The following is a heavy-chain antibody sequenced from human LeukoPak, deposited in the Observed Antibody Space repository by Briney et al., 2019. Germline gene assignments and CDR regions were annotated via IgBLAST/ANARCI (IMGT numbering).Heavy chain of an antibody. CDR3: ARVGEYYDYYFDY. V-gene: IGHV4-59*01. Sequence: SKTLSLTCTVSGGSISRYYWSWIRQPPGKGLEWIGYIYYSGNTNYNPSLKSRVTISVDTSKNQFSLKLSSVTAADTAVYYCARVGEYYDYYFDYWGQGTLVTVSS. CDR1: GGSISRYY. CDR2: IYYSGNT. D-gene: IGHD3-22*01. J-gene: IGHJ4*02.